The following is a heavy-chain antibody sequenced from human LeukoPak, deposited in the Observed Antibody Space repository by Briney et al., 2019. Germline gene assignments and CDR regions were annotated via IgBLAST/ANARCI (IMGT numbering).Heavy chain of an antibody. CDR3: AKDGVVVVAANY. Sequence: PGGSLRLSCAASGLTFSSYAMSWVRQAPGKGLEWVSAISGSGGSTYYADSVKGRFTISRDNSKNTLCLQMNSLRAEDTAVYYCAKDGVVVVAANYWGQGTLVTVSS. V-gene: IGHV3-23*01. CDR1: GLTFSSYA. CDR2: ISGSGGST. D-gene: IGHD2-15*01. J-gene: IGHJ4*02.